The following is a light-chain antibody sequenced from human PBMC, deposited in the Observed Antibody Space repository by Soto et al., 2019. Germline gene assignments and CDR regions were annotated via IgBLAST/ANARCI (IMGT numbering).Light chain of an antibody. J-gene: IGLJ3*02. CDR1: SSDIGGYKY. CDR3: SSYTSDSTRV. Sequence: QLVLTQPASVSGSPGQSITISCSGTSSDIGGYKYVSWYQQHPGKAPKLIIYEVSNRPSGVSNRFSASKSDNTASLTISGLQAEDEADYYCSSYTSDSTRVFGGGTKLTVL. CDR2: EVS. V-gene: IGLV2-14*01.